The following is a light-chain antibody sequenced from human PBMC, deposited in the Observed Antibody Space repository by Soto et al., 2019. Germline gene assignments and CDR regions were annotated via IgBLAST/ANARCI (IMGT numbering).Light chain of an antibody. V-gene: IGLV2-14*01. CDR1: SSDVGGSNY. CDR2: DVS. Sequence: QSVLTQPASVSGSPGQSITIYCTGTSSDVGGSNYVSWYQQLPGKAPKLMIYDVSDRPPGVSIRFSGSKSGNTASLTISGLQAEAEADYYYCSYSCSSLHVFGTGTKVTVL. J-gene: IGLJ1*01. CDR3: CSYSCSSLHV.